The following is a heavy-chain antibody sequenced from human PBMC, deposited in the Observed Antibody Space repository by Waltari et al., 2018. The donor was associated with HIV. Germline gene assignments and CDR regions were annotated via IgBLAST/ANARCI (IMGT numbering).Heavy chain of an antibody. J-gene: IGHJ4*02. CDR1: GFRISHQW. V-gene: IGHV3-74*01. CDR3: ARASHYIEFSTFDGDYYFDV. Sequence: VQLVESGGGSIKTGGSLRLTVTASGFRISHQWMDWDRQGPGKGLVWVARLNSDGSSRNYADAVKGRFVISRDNARNTVYLQLNSLRVEDTAMYFCARASHYIEFSTFDGDYYFDVWGRGTRVAVSS. D-gene: IGHD2-15*01. CDR2: LNSDGSSR.